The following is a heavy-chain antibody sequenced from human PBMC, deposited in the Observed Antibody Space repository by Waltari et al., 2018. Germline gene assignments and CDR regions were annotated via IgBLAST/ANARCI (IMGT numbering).Heavy chain of an antibody. D-gene: IGHD5-12*01. V-gene: IGHV1-2*02. CDR3: AREDIVATKVFDD. J-gene: IGHJ4*01. Sequence: QVQLVQSGAEVKKPGASVKVSCKTSGYTFTAYYMHWVRQVPGQGLEWMGWINRNPVDRDYAQKFRGRVTMTRETSLTTVYMEMNRLTSGDTAVYYCAREDIVATKVFDDWGHGTLVTVSS. CDR1: GYTFTAYY. CDR2: INRNPVDR.